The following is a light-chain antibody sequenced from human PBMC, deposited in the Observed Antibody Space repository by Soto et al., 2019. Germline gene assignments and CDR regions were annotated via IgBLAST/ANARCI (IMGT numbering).Light chain of an antibody. CDR1: SGSIASDD. V-gene: IGLV6-57*04. CDR2: EDS. CDR3: QSVDGKYVV. J-gene: IGLJ2*01. Sequence: NFMLTQPHSVSESPGQTVTISCTRSSGSIASDDVQWYQQRPGSAPINVIFEDSQRPSGVPDRFSGSIDSSSNSASLTISRLTTEDAADYYCQSVDGKYVVFGGGTQLTVL.